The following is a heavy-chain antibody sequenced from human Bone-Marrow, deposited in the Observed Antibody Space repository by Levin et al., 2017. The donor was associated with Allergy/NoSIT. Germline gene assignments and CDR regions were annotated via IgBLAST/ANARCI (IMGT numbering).Heavy chain of an antibody. CDR1: GFIFNNYG. Sequence: SCAASGFIFNNYGMNWVRQAPGKGLEWVSSISSSGIYIYYADSMKGRFTISRDNAKKSLYLQMNSLRAEDTAVYYCAREASYDSSGSLGFWGQGTLVTVSS. CDR2: ISSSGIYI. D-gene: IGHD3-22*01. CDR3: AREASYDSSGSLGF. J-gene: IGHJ4*02. V-gene: IGHV3-21*01.